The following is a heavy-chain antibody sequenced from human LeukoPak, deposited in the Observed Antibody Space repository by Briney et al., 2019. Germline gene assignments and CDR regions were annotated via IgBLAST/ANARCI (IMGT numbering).Heavy chain of an antibody. Sequence: ASVKVSCKASGYTFTGYYMHWVRQAPGQGLEWMGWINPNSGGTNYAQKFQGRVAMTRDTSISTAYMELSRLRSDDTAVYYCASHLHMWQQLFPLDYWGQGTLVTVSS. CDR2: INPNSGGT. CDR3: ASHLHMWQQLFPLDY. D-gene: IGHD6-13*01. J-gene: IGHJ4*02. CDR1: GYTFTGYY. V-gene: IGHV1-2*02.